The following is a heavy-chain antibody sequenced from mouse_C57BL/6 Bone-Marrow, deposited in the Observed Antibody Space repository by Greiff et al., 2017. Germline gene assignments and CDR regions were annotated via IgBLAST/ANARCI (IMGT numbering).Heavy chain of an antibody. CDR3: AIRYGYPFAY. V-gene: IGHV5-6*02. J-gene: IGHJ3*01. D-gene: IGHD2-2*01. CDR2: ISSGGSYT. Sequence: VMLVESGGDLVKPGGSLKLSCAASGFTFSSYGLSWVRQTPDKRLEWVATISSGGSYTYYPDTVKGRFTISRANAKNTHYLQRSRLKSEDTAMYYCAIRYGYPFAYWGQGTLVTVSA. CDR1: GFTFSSYG.